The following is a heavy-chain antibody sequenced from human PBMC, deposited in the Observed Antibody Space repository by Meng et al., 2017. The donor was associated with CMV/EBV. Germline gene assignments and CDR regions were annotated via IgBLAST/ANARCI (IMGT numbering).Heavy chain of an antibody. V-gene: IGHV3-30*02. CDR3: AKGPYCSSTSCYYYYYGMDV. CDR2: IRYDGSNK. Sequence: LSLTCAASGFTFSSYGMHWVRQAPGKGLEWVAFIRYDGSNKYYADSVKGRFTISRDNSKNTLYLQMNSLIAEDTAVYYCAKGPYCSSTSCYYYYYGMDVWGQGTTVTVSS. CDR1: GFTFSSYG. J-gene: IGHJ6*02. D-gene: IGHD2-2*01.